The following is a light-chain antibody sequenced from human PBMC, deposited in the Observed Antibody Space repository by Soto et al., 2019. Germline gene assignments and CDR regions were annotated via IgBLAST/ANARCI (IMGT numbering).Light chain of an antibody. CDR3: HQNYNTPWT. V-gene: IGKV1-39*01. CDR1: HSINNY. J-gene: IGKJ1*01. CDR2: AVS. Sequence: DIQMTQSPSSLSASVGDRVTITCRASHSINNYLNWYQQKPGKAPKVLIYAVSSLQSGVPSRFSGSGSGTDFTLTISSLQPEEFATSYCHQNYNTPWTFGQGTKVETK.